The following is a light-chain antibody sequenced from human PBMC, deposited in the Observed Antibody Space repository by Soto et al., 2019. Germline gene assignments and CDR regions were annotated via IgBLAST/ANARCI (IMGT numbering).Light chain of an antibody. Sequence: EVVMTQSPATLSVSPGERATLSCRASQSARSSLGWYQQKPGQPPSLLIYDVSIRATGIPARFNGSGSGTEFTLTISSLQSEDVAVYYCQQYGSSPRTFGQGTKVDIK. V-gene: IGKV3-15*01. CDR1: QSARSS. CDR2: DVS. CDR3: QQYGSSPRT. J-gene: IGKJ1*01.